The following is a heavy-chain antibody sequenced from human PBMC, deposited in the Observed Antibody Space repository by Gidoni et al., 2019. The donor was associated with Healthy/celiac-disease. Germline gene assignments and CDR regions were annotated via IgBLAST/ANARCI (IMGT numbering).Heavy chain of an antibody. Sequence: EVQPAESGGVLVQTGGSLRLSCASSGFTFSDHYMDWVRQAPGKGVEWVGRTRNKANGYTTEYAASVKGRFTISRDDSKNSLYLQMNSLKTEDTAVYYCARVMRGFDAFDIWGQGTMVTVSS. CDR1: GFTFSDHY. D-gene: IGHD2-8*01. CDR3: ARVMRGFDAFDI. V-gene: IGHV3-72*01. J-gene: IGHJ3*02. CDR2: TRNKANGYTT.